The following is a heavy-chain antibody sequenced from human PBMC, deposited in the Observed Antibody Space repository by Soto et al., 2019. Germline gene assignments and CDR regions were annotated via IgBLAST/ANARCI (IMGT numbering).Heavy chain of an antibody. V-gene: IGHV1-2*04. CDR1: GYTFTGYY. CDR3: ARGSIAAAGTGGAFDY. J-gene: IGHJ4*02. Sequence: ASVKVSCKASGYTFTGYYMHWVRQAPRQGLEWMGWINPNSGGTNYAQKFQGWVTMTRDASISTAYMELSRLRSDDTAVYYCARGSIAAAGTGGAFDYWGQGTLVTVSS. CDR2: INPNSGGT. D-gene: IGHD6-13*01.